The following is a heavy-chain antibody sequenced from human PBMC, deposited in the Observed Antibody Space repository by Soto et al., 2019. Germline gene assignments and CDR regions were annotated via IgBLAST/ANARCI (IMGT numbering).Heavy chain of an antibody. D-gene: IGHD6-19*01. CDR1: GGTFSSYA. V-gene: IGHV1-46*01. J-gene: IGHJ4*02. CDR3: ARDLRGSSGPFDY. Sequence: ASVKVSCKASGGTFSSYAISWVRQAPGQGLEWMGIINPSGGSTSYAQKFQGRVTMTRDTSTSTVYMELSSLRSEDTAVYYCARDLRGSSGPFDYWGQGTLVTVSS. CDR2: INPSGGST.